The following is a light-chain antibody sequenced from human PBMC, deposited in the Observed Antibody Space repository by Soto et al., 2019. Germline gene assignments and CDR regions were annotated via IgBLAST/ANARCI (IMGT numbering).Light chain of an antibody. Sequence: QSVLTQPHSASGSPGQSVTISCTGTSSDVGAYNYVSWYQPHPGKAPKLIIYEVSKRPSGVPDRFSGSKSDNTASLTVSGRQAEDEAEYYCTSEAGSFYVRGTGTKVTAL. J-gene: IGLJ1*01. CDR3: TSEAGSFYV. CDR1: SSDVGAYNY. CDR2: EVS. V-gene: IGLV2-8*01.